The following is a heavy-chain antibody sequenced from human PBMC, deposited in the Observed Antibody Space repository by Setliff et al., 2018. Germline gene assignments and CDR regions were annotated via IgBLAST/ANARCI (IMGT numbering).Heavy chain of an antibody. V-gene: IGHV3-53*01. CDR1: GFTVTSNY. CDR2: IYSGGST. D-gene: IGHD1-26*01. CDR3: ARSLVGATYSVYFDY. J-gene: IGHJ4*02. Sequence: PGGSLRLSCAASGFTVTSNYMSWVRQAPGKGLEWVSVIYSGGSTYYADSVKGRFTISRDNSKNTLYLQMNNLRAEDTAVYYCARSLVGATYSVYFDYWGQGALVTVSS.